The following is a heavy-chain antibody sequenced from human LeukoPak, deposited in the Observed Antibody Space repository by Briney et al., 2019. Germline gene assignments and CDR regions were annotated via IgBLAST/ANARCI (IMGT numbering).Heavy chain of an antibody. CDR2: ISDSGRT. Sequence: KTSETLSLTCTVSGGSISSGDYYWSWLRQPPGKGLEWIGYISDSGRTNYNPSLNSQVTLSVATSKNQFSLKLSSVAGADTAVYYCTRTRVGFCSGGGCYRFFDYWGRGTLVIVSS. CDR3: TRTRVGFCSGGGCYRFFDY. J-gene: IGHJ4*02. D-gene: IGHD2-15*01. V-gene: IGHV4-30-4*01. CDR1: GGSISSGDYY.